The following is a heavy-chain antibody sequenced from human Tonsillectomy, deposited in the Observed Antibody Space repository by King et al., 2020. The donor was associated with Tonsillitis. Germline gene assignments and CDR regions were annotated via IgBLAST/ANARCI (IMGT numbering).Heavy chain of an antibody. CDR3: ARITGARFLEWHYYMDV. CDR1: GFSLNNPRMG. Sequence: TLKESGPVLVKPPETLTLSCTVSGFSLNNPRMGVSWIRQPPGKALEWLAHIFSNDEKSYSTSLKNRLTISKDTSKSQVVLTMTNVDPVDTATYYCARITGARFLEWHYYMDVWGNGTTVTVSS. V-gene: IGHV2-26*01. CDR2: IFSNDEK. J-gene: IGHJ6*03. D-gene: IGHD3-3*01.